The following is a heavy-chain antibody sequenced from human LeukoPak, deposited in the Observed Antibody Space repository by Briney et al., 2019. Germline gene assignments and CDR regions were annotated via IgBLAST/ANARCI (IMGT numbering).Heavy chain of an antibody. J-gene: IGHJ4*02. CDR3: ARGPGGIQLWWPKYYFDY. CDR2: INHSGST. D-gene: IGHD5-18*01. Sequence: SETLSLTCAVYGGSFSGYYLIWIGQPPGKGLEGMGEINHSGSTNYNPSLKSRVTISVDPYKNQFSLKLSSVTAADTAVYYCARGPGGIQLWWPKYYFDYWGEGTLVTVSS. CDR1: GGSFSGYY. V-gene: IGHV4-34*01.